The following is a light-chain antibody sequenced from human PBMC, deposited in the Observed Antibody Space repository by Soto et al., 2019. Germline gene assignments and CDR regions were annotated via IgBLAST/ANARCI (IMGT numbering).Light chain of an antibody. Sequence: DIQLTQSPSFLSASVGDRVTITCRASQGIRSYLAWYQKKPGKAPKLLIYASSTLQSGVPSRFSGSGPGADFTLTISRLQPEDFATCDFQQLKTYAWTFGQGTKVEIK. V-gene: IGKV1-9*01. CDR3: QQLKTYAWT. CDR1: QGIRSY. CDR2: ASS. J-gene: IGKJ1*01.